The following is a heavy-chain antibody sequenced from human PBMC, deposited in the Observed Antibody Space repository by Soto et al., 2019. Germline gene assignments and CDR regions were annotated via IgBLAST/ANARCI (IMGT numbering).Heavy chain of an antibody. D-gene: IGHD6-19*01. Sequence: EVQLVESGGGLVQPGRSLRLSCAASGFTFDDYAMHWVRQAPGKGLEWVSGISWNSGSIGYADSVKGRFTISRDNAKNSLYLQMNSLRAEDTALYYCAKDMSIAVADAFDIWGQGTMVTVSS. V-gene: IGHV3-9*01. CDR1: GFTFDDYA. CDR3: AKDMSIAVADAFDI. J-gene: IGHJ3*02. CDR2: ISWNSGSI.